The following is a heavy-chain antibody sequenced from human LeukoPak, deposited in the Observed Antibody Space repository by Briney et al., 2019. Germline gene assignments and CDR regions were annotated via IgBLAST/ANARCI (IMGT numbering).Heavy chain of an antibody. D-gene: IGHD6-13*01. Sequence: GGSLRLSCAASGFTFSSHAMSWVRQAPGKGLEWVSAISGSGGSTYYADSVKGRFTISRDNSKNTLYLQMNSLRAEDTAVYYCAKDHSSPSHYYFDYWGQGTLVTVSS. V-gene: IGHV3-23*01. CDR3: AKDHSSPSHYYFDY. J-gene: IGHJ4*02. CDR2: ISGSGGST. CDR1: GFTFSSHA.